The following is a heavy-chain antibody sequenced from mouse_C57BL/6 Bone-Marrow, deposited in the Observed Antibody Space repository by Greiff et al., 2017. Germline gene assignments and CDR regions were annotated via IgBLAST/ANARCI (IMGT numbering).Heavy chain of an antibody. J-gene: IGHJ1*03. CDR2: IRNKANGYTT. CDR3: ARYILGRWYFDV. D-gene: IGHD4-1*01. V-gene: IGHV7-3*01. CDR1: GFTFTDYY. Sequence: EVKLMESGGGLVQPGGSLSLSCAASGFTFTDYYMSWVRQPPGQALEWLGFIRNKANGYTTEYSASVKGRFTISRDNSQSILYLQMNALRAEDSATYYCARYILGRWYFDVWGTGTTVTVSS.